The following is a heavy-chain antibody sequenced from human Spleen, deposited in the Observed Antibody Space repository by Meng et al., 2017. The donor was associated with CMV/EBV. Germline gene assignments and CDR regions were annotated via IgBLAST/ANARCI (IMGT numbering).Heavy chain of an antibody. CDR2: ISYDGTKK. CDR1: GFTFNHYA. V-gene: IGHV3-30*04. Sequence: LSCAASGFTFNHYAMHWVRQAPSKGLEWVAVISYDGTKKYYADSVKGRFTISRDSSKSTLHLQMTSLRVEDTAIYYCAREREATGDNWGQGTLVTVSS. CDR3: AREREATGDN. J-gene: IGHJ4*02. D-gene: IGHD5-24*01.